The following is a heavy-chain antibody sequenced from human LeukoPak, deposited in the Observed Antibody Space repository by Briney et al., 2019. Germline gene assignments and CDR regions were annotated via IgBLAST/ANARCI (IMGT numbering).Heavy chain of an antibody. V-gene: IGHV4-34*01. CDR1: GGSFSGYY. Sequence: TLSLTCAVYGGSFSGYYWSWIRQPPGKGLEWIGEINHSGSTNYNPSLKSRVTISADTSKNQFSLTLGSVSATDTAVYYCVSPRGFSYGYFDYWGQGTLVTVSS. J-gene: IGHJ4*02. CDR2: INHSGST. D-gene: IGHD5-18*01. CDR3: VSPRGFSYGYFDY.